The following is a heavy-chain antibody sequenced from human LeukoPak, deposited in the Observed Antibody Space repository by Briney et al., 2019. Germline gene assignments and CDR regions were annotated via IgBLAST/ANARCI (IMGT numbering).Heavy chain of an antibody. CDR3: AKDASLFYDFWSGYYGGHMDV. CDR1: GFTFNSFA. Sequence: GGSLRLSCAASGFTFNSFAMNWVRQAPGKGLEWVSSISGSDGSSHYADFVKGRFTISRDNSKNTLHLQMNSLRAEDTAVYYCAKDASLFYDFWSGYYGGHMDVWGKGTTVTVSS. J-gene: IGHJ6*03. V-gene: IGHV3-23*01. D-gene: IGHD3-3*01. CDR2: ISGSDGSS.